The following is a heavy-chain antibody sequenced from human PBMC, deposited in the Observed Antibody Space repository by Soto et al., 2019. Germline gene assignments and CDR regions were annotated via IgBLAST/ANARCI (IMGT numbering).Heavy chain of an antibody. V-gene: IGHV3-33*01. Sequence: QVQLVESGGGVVQPGTSLRLSCAASGFTFSSYGMHWVRQAPGKGLEWVAVIWFDGSKKYYSDSVKGRFSISRDDFKGTLYLQMNSLRAEDTAVYYCARGLSGSRDWYFDLWGRGTLVTVSS. CDR2: IWFDGSKK. D-gene: IGHD1-26*01. CDR3: ARGLSGSRDWYFDL. CDR1: GFTFSSYG. J-gene: IGHJ2*01.